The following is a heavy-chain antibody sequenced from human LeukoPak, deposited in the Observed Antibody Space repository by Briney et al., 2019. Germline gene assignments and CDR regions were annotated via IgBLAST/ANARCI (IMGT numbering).Heavy chain of an antibody. Sequence: SETLSPTCAVYGGSFSGYYWSWIRQPPGKGLEWIGEINHSGSTNYNPSLKSRVTISVDTSKNQFSLKLSSVTAADTAVYYCARLLPDSSGYYMYFDYWGQGTLVTVSS. V-gene: IGHV4-34*01. CDR3: ARLLPDSSGYYMYFDY. CDR2: INHSGST. D-gene: IGHD3-22*01. CDR1: GGSFSGYY. J-gene: IGHJ4*02.